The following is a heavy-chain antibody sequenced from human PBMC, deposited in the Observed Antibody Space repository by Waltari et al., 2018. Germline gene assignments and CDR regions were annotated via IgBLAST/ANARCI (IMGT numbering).Heavy chain of an antibody. CDR1: GGSISSSSYY. J-gene: IGHJ4*02. D-gene: IGHD6-13*01. V-gene: IGHV4-39*01. CDR2: IYYSGST. CDR3: ARHVIIAAAISSYFDY. Sequence: QLQLQESGPGLVKPSETLSLTCTVSGGSISSSSYYWGWIRQPPGKGLEWIGSIYYSGSTYYTPSLKSRVTISVDTSKNQFSLKLSSVTAADTAVYYCARHVIIAAAISSYFDYWGQGTLVTVSS.